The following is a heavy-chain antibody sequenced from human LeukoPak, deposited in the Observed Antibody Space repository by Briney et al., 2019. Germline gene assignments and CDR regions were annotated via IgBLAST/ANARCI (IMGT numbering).Heavy chain of an antibody. D-gene: IGHD5-24*01. CDR1: GGSIYSGSYY. J-gene: IGHJ4*02. CDR2: IYTSGST. CDR3: ARDRRDGYNLYYFDL. Sequence: SETVSLTCTVSGGSIYSGSYYWSWIRQPAGKGLEWIGRIYTSGSTNYNPSLKSRVTISVDTSKNQFSLKLSSVTAADTAVYYCARDRRDGYNLYYFDLWGQGTLVTVSS. V-gene: IGHV4-61*02.